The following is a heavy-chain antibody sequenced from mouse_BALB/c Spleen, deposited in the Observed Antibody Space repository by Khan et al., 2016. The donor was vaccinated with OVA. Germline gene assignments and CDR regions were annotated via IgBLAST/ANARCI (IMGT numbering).Heavy chain of an antibody. J-gene: IGHJ3*01. V-gene: IGHV1-4*01. D-gene: IGHD2-14*01. Sequence: QVQLKQSGAELARPGPSVKMSCKASGYTFTSYTIHWIKMRPGQGLEWIGYINPSNGYTNSNQKFKDKATLTADKSSTTAYMQLSSLTSDDSAISNCIRDRAYYRNDGWVAYWGQGTLVTVSA. CDR2: INPSNGYT. CDR3: IRDRAYYRNDGWVAY. CDR1: GYTFTSYT.